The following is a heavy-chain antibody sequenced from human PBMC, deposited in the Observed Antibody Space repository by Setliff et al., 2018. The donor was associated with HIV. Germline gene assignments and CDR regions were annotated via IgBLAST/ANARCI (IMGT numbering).Heavy chain of an antibody. CDR1: GGSFSGYY. J-gene: IGHJ4*02. CDR2: INHSGST. D-gene: IGHD3-22*01. CDR3: ARGIHYYDTSGYYPKYYFDY. V-gene: IGHV4-34*01. Sequence: PSETLSLTCAVYGGSFSGYYWSWIRQPPGKGLEWIGEINHSGSTNYNPSLKSRVTISVDTSKNQFSLKLSSVTAADTAVYFCARGIHYYDTSGYYPKYYFDYWGQGTLVTVSS.